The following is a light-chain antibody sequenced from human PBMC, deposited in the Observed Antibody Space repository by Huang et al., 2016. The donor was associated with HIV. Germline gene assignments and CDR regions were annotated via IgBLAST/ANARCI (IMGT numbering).Light chain of an antibody. CDR3: HQYNNWPPPLT. CDR2: GAS. CDR1: QRINTN. Sequence: EIVMTQFPATLSVSPGERATLSCRASQRINTNLAWYQQKPGQAPRLLIYGASTRATGIPARFSGSGSETEFTLTISSLQSEDFAVYYCHQYNNWPPPLTFGGGTKVEIK. J-gene: IGKJ4*01. V-gene: IGKV3-15*01.